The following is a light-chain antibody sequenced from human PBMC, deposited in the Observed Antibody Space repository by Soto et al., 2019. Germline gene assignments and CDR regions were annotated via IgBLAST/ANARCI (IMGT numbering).Light chain of an antibody. J-gene: IGKJ4*01. Sequence: ITLTQSPGTLSLSPGERATLSCRASQSVTNSLAWFQQKPGQAPRLLIYDAAKRPSGVPASFSGSGSGTDFTLTISSREPEDFAVYYCHQRGAWPLTFGGGTTVEI. CDR2: DAA. V-gene: IGKV3-11*01. CDR3: HQRGAWPLT. CDR1: QSVTNS.